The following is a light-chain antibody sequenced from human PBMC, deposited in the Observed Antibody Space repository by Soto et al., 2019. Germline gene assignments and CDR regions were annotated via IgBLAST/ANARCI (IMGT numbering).Light chain of an antibody. Sequence: EIVLTQSPDTLSLSPGERVTLSCRASKSFSRSYLAWYQQKPGQAPRLLIYGASSRATGIPDRFSGSGSGTDFTLTISRLEPEDFAVYYCQQYGSSGTFGQGTKVDIK. CDR1: KSFSRSY. CDR3: QQYGSSGT. J-gene: IGKJ1*01. V-gene: IGKV3-20*01. CDR2: GAS.